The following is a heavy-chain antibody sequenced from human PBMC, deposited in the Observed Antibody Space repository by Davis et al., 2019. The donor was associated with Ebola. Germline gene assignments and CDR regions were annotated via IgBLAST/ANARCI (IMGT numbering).Heavy chain of an antibody. Sequence: PGASLRLSCAASGFTFSNYAMNWVRQAPGQGLEWVSAISGSSGSTYYADSVKGRFTISRDNSKNTLYLQMNSLRAVDSALYYCATQWLARGYWGQGALVTVSS. J-gene: IGHJ4*02. CDR2: ISGSSGST. V-gene: IGHV3-23*01. CDR3: ATQWLARGY. D-gene: IGHD6-19*01. CDR1: GFTFSNYA.